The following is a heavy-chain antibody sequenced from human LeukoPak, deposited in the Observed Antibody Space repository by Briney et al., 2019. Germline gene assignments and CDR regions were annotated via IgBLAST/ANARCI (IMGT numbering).Heavy chain of an antibody. Sequence: SETLSLTCTVSGGSIRSSYYYWGWIRQPPGKGLEWIGYIYYSGSTYYNPSLKSRVTISVDTSKNQFSLKLSSVTAADTAVYYCARYQQLVRVGNAFDIWGQGTMVTVSS. V-gene: IGHV4-31*03. CDR3: ARYQQLVRVGNAFDI. CDR1: GGSIRSSYYY. J-gene: IGHJ3*02. CDR2: IYYSGST. D-gene: IGHD6-6*01.